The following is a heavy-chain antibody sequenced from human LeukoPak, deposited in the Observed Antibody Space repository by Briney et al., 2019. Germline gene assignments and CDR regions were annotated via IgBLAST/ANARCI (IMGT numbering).Heavy chain of an antibody. CDR3: ARVQSSAVDY. D-gene: IGHD3-22*01. CDR1: GGSFSGYY. CDR2: IYYSGST. J-gene: IGHJ4*02. Sequence: SETLSLTCAVYGGSFSGYYWSWIRQHPGKGLEWIGYIYYSGSTYYNPSLKSRVTISVDTSKNQFSLKLSSVTAADTAVYYCARVQSSAVDYWGQGTLVTVSS. V-gene: IGHV4-31*11.